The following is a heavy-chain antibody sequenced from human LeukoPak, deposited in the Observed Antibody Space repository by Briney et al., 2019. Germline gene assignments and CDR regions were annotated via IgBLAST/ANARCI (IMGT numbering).Heavy chain of an antibody. Sequence: GGSLRLSCAASGFTFSSYAISWVRQAPGKGLEWVSAISKSGDSTYYADSVKGRFTISRDNSKNTIYLQMNSLRVEDTAVYYCANLSGWTGWFFDYWGQGTVVTVSS. CDR3: ANLSGWTGWFFDY. V-gene: IGHV3-23*01. CDR2: ISKSGDST. J-gene: IGHJ4*02. CDR1: GFTFSSYA. D-gene: IGHD6-19*01.